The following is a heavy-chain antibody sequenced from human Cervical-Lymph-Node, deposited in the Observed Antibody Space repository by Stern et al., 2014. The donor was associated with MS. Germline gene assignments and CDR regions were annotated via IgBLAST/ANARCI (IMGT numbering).Heavy chain of an antibody. CDR2: IRGSGGST. CDR3: AKGGSIYYYGLDV. Sequence: EDQLVESGGGLVQPGGSLRLSCAASGFSFGNYAMTWVRQAPGKGLECVSRIRGSGGSTHYAESVKGRVTISRDNSKNTLYLQMNGLRAEDTAMYYCAKGGSIYYYGLDVWGQGTTVTVSS. V-gene: IGHV3-23*04. D-gene: IGHD3-3*01. CDR1: GFSFGNYA. J-gene: IGHJ6*02.